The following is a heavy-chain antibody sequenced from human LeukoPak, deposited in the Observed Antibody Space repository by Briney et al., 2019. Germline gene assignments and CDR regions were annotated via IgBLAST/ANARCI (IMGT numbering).Heavy chain of an antibody. CDR3: ASAQDYGDDGFGLDV. D-gene: IGHD4-17*01. Sequence: ASVKVSCEVSGYTLTEVSIHWVRQAPGKGLEWMGGFDPEEGDTVAQRFQERATMTEDTSTDTAYMELSSLSSEDTALYYCASAQDYGDDGFGLDVWGQGTTVTVSS. V-gene: IGHV1-24*01. CDR2: FDPEEGDT. J-gene: IGHJ6*02. CDR1: GYTLTEVS.